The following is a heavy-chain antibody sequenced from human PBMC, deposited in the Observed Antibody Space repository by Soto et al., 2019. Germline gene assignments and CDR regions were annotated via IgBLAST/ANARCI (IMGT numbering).Heavy chain of an antibody. D-gene: IGHD3-22*01. V-gene: IGHV1-18*01. CDR1: GYTFTSYG. CDR2: ISDYNGNT. CDR3: ARDIYDSSNTFDP. J-gene: IGHJ5*02. Sequence: QVQLVQSGAEVKKPGASVKVSCKASGYTFTSYGISWVRQAPGQGLEWMGWISDYNGNTNYAQKLQGRVTITTDTSTSKAYMELRRVRYDVTALYYCARDIYDSSNTFDPLGHGTLVTGSS.